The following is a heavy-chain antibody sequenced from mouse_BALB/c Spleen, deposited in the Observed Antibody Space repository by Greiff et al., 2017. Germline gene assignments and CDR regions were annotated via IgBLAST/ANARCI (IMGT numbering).Heavy chain of an antibody. CDR3: ARHLTTYFDD. CDR1: GYTFTSYW. J-gene: IGHJ2*01. Sequence: DLVKPGASVKLSCKASGYTFTSYWINWIKQRPGQGLEWIGRIAPGSGSTYYNEMFKGKATLTVDTSSSTAYIQLSSLSSEDSAVYFCARHLTTYFDDWGQGTTLTVSS. CDR2: IAPGSGST. D-gene: IGHD1-1*01. V-gene: IGHV1S41*01.